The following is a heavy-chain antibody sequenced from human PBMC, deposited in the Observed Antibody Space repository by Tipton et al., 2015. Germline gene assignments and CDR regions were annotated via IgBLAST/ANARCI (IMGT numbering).Heavy chain of an antibody. Sequence: SLRLSCAASGFTFSSYWMSWVRQAPGKGLVWVSRIRSDGSSANYADSVKGRFTISIDNAKNTLYLEMNSLRVEDTAVYYCARGGVSGGFDMWGQGTMVTVSS. J-gene: IGHJ3*02. CDR1: GFTFSSYW. CDR2: IRSDGSSA. V-gene: IGHV3-74*01. CDR3: ARGGVSGGFDM. D-gene: IGHD2-8*02.